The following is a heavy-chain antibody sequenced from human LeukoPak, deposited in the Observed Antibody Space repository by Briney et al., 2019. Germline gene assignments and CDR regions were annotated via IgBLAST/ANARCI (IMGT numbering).Heavy chain of an antibody. D-gene: IGHD6-19*01. J-gene: IGHJ4*02. Sequence: PGRSLRLSCAASGFTFSSYGMHWVRQAPGKGLEWVAVISYDGSNKYYADSVKGRFTTSRDNSKNTPYLQMNSLRAEDTAVYYCAKDSSGWYDGRFDYWGQGTLVTVSS. CDR2: ISYDGSNK. CDR3: AKDSSGWYDGRFDY. V-gene: IGHV3-30*18. CDR1: GFTFSSYG.